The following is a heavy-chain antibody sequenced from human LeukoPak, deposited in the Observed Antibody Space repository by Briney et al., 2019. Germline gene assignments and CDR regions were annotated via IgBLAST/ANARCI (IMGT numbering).Heavy chain of an antibody. CDR2: IYHSGST. CDR1: GGSISSGGYY. CDR3: ARSTLMYYYYYMDV. J-gene: IGHJ6*03. D-gene: IGHD4-11*01. V-gene: IGHV4-30-2*01. Sequence: PSQTLSLTCTVSGGSISSGGYYWSWIRQPPGKGLEWIGYIYHSGSTYYNPSLKGRVTISVDRSKNQFSLKLSSVTAADTAVYYCARSTLMYYYYYMDVWGKGTTVTVSS.